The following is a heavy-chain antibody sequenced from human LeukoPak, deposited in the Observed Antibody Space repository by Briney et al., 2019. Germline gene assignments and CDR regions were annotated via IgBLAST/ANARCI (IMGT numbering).Heavy chain of an antibody. J-gene: IGHJ4*02. Sequence: GGSQRLSCAVSGFTFSDYTMNWVRQAPGKGLEWVASIESNGYEKYSSDSLKDRFTISRDNSKNTLYLQLNTVRPEDTAVFYCARGVTSWPQGPYHFDYWGQGILIPFSS. CDR3: ARGVTSWPQGPYHFDY. CDR1: GFTFSDYT. V-gene: IGHV3-30*02. CDR2: IESNGYEK. D-gene: IGHD2-2*01.